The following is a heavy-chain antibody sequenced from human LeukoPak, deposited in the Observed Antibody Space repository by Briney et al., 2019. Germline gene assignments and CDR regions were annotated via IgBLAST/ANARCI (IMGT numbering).Heavy chain of an antibody. J-gene: IGHJ4*02. CDR1: GFTFSSYE. CDR3: ASGGFSSSWSKS. V-gene: IGHV3-48*03. D-gene: IGHD6-13*01. Sequence: GGSLRLSCAASGFTFSSYEMNWVRQAPGKGLEWVSYISSSGSTIYYADSVKGRFTISRDNAKNSLYLQMNSLRAEDTAVYYCASGGFSSSWSKSWGQGTLVTVSS. CDR2: ISSSGSTI.